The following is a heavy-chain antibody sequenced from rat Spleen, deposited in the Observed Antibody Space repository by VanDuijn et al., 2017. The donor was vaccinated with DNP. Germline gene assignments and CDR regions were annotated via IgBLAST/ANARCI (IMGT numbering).Heavy chain of an antibody. V-gene: IGHV5-58*01. Sequence: EVQLVETGGGLVQPGRSLKLSCVASGFTFSSYWMYWIRQAPGKGLEWVASLNTDGGSTFYADSVQGRFTISRDNAENTVYLQMNSLRSEDTATYYCVKGGNYLFGYWGQGVMVTVSS. J-gene: IGHJ2*01. CDR1: GFTFSSYW. CDR2: LNTDGGST. CDR3: VKGGNYLFGY. D-gene: IGHD1-10*01.